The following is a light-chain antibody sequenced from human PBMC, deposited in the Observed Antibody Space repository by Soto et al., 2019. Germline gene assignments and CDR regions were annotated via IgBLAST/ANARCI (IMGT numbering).Light chain of an antibody. V-gene: IGKV3-15*01. Sequence: PGERATLSSRASQRVSSNLAWYQKKPGQAPRLLMYDASTRATGIPARFSGSGSGTEFTLTISSPQSEDFAVYCCQQYNNRPPGRFGQGTKGDIK. CDR1: QRVSSN. J-gene: IGKJ1*01. CDR3: QQYNNRPPGR. CDR2: DAS.